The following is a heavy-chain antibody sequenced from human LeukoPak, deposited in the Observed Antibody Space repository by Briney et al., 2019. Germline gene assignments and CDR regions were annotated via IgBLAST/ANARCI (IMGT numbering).Heavy chain of an antibody. Sequence: PSQTLSLTCAVSGGSISSGGYSWSWIRQPPGKGLEWIGYIYHDGSTYNNPSLKSRVTISRSRNQFSLNLNSVTAADTAVYYCARERSAWSTGSMDVWGQGTTVTASS. CDR1: GGSISSGGYS. CDR2: IYHDGST. J-gene: IGHJ6*02. D-gene: IGHD6-19*01. V-gene: IGHV4-30-2*01. CDR3: ARERSAWSTGSMDV.